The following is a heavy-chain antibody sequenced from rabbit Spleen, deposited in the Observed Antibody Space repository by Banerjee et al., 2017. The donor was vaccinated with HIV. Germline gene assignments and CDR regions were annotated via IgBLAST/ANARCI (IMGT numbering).Heavy chain of an antibody. V-gene: IGHV1S45*01. CDR2: INMITSKS. CDR1: GVSFSDTAV. J-gene: IGHJ4*01. D-gene: IGHD2-1*01. CDR3: ARDLVGVIGWNFYL. Sequence: QEQLEESGGGLVKPEGSLTLTCKASGVSFSDTAVMCWVRKAPGKWLEWIACINMITSKSVYASWASGRFTISRTSSTTVTLRMTSLTAADRATYFCARDLVGVIGWNFYLWGPGTLVTVS.